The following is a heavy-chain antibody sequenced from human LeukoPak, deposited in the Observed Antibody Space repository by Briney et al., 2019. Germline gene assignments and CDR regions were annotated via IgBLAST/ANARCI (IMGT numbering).Heavy chain of an antibody. CDR3: AKDSNSGDVSVGPDY. V-gene: IGHV3-30*02. CDR2: VRYDGSNE. CDR1: GFTFSSYG. Sequence: PGGSLSLSCAASGFTFSSYGMHWVRQAPGKGLEWVAFVRYDGSNEYYADSVKGRFTISRDNSRHTLYLRMNSLRAEDTGVYSCAKDSNSGDVSVGPDYWGLGTLVTVSS. J-gene: IGHJ4*02. D-gene: IGHD2-15*01.